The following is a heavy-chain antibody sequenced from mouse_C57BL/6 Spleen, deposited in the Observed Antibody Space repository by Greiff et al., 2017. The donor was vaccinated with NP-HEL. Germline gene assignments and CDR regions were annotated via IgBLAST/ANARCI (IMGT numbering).Heavy chain of an antibody. D-gene: IGHD2-4*01. CDR1: GFSFNTYA. CDR2: IRSKSNNYAT. CDR3: VRDDYGVAY. V-gene: IGHV10-1*01. Sequence: EVKLMESGGGLVQPKGSLKLSCAASGFSFNTYAMNWVRQAPGKGLEWVARIRSKSNNYATYYADSVKDRFTISRDDSESMLYLQMNNLKTEDTAMYYCVRDDYGVAYWGQGTLVTVSA. J-gene: IGHJ3*01.